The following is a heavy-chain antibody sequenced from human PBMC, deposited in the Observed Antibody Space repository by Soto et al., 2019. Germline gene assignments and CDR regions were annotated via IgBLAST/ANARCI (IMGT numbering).Heavy chain of an antibody. CDR1: GFNFKTYD. D-gene: IGHD3-10*01. V-gene: IGHV3-33*01. Sequence: QVQLVESGGGLVQPGRSLSLSCAGTGFNFKTYDIHWVRQAPGKGLEWVALIRYDGSNKYYGDSVKGRFIVSRDNSQNTVTLQMNSLRVEDTALYYCARERGFGEPADSWGQGTPVTVSS. J-gene: IGHJ4*02. CDR3: ARERGFGEPADS. CDR2: IRYDGSNK.